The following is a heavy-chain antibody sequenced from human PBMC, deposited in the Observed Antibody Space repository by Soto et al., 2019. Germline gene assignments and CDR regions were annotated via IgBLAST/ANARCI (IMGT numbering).Heavy chain of an antibody. J-gene: IGHJ5*01. CDR1: GPTFTSYG. D-gene: IGHD2-21*02. Sequence: VPEKVSCKVSGPTFTSYGPSRARQALAHGLEWMGWIRAYNGTTNYAQTLQGRVTMTTDSATSTAYIERRSLRSDDTSDYVWAWARGVVTAMPRLVSPWGQRSLVGVSS. V-gene: IGHV1-18*01. CDR2: IRAYNGTT. CDR3: AWARGVVTAMPRLVSP.